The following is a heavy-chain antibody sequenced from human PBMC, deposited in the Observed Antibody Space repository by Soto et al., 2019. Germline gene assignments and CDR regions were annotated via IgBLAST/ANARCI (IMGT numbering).Heavy chain of an antibody. CDR2: MNPNSGNT. V-gene: IGHV1-8*02. J-gene: IGHJ4*02. CDR1: GYTFTSCD. CDR3: ARGPIGGWYVSVHY. Sequence: ASVKVSCKASGYTFTSCDLYWVRHAPGQGLEWMGWMNPNSGNTGYAQKFQGRVTMTRNTSISTAYMELSSLRSEDTAVYYCARGPIGGWYVSVHYWGQGTLVTVSS. D-gene: IGHD6-19*01.